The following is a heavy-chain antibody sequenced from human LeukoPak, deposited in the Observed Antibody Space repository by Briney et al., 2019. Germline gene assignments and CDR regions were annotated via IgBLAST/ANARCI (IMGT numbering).Heavy chain of an antibody. J-gene: IGHJ4*02. Sequence: SETLSLTCTVSGGSISSYYWSWIRQPPGKGLEWIGYIYYSGSTNYNPSLKSRVTISVDTSKNQFSLKLSSVTAADTAVYYCARGKGRWLQPLKYFDYWGQGTLVTVSS. CDR1: GGSISSYY. V-gene: IGHV4-59*01. CDR2: IYYSGST. CDR3: ARGKGRWLQPLKYFDY. D-gene: IGHD5-24*01.